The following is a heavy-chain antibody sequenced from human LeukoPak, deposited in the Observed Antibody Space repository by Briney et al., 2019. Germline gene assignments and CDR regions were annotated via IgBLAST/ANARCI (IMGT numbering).Heavy chain of an antibody. D-gene: IGHD4-17*01. J-gene: IGHJ4*02. CDR3: ARGIPGYGDYVSYFDY. Sequence: ASVEVSCKASGYTFTSYGISWVRQAPGQGLEWMGWISAYSGNTNYAQKLQGRVTMTTDTSTSTAYMELRSLRSDDTAVYYCARGIPGYGDYVSYFDYWGQGTLVTVSS. CDR1: GYTFTSYG. V-gene: IGHV1-18*01. CDR2: ISAYSGNT.